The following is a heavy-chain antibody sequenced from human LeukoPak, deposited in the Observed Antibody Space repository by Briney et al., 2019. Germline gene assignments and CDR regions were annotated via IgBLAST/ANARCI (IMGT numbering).Heavy chain of an antibody. J-gene: IGHJ6*03. CDR2: ISGYNGHT. CDR3: ARDGRSDYTTFYYSYYMDV. V-gene: IGHV1-18*01. Sequence: ASVKVSCKASGYTFTDYGFSWVRQAPGQGLEWMGWISGYNGHTNYPQKLQGRVTMTTDTSTSTAYMELRSLRSDDTAVYYCARDGRSDYTTFYYSYYMDVWGKGTTVTVSS. D-gene: IGHD4-11*01. CDR1: GYTFTDYG.